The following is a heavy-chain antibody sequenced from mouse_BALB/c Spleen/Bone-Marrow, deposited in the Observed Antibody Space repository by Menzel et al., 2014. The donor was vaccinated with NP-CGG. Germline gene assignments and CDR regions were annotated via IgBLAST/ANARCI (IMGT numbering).Heavy chain of an antibody. D-gene: IGHD2-12*01. V-gene: IGHV14-1*02. CDR3: VASYIYEYFFDS. J-gene: IGHJ2*01. Sequence: EVQLQESGAELVRPGALVKLSCKASGFNIKDYYMHWVKQRPEQGLEWIGWIDPENGNTIYDPKFQGKASITADTSSNTAYPQLSSPSSQDTVVYYCVASYIYEYFFDSWGHGAPLSVSP. CDR1: GFNIKDYY. CDR2: IDPENGNT.